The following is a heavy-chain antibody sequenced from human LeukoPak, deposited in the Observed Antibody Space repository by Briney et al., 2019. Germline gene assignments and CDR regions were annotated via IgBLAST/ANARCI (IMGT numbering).Heavy chain of an antibody. V-gene: IGHV3-64*04. Sequence: GGSLRLSCSASGFTFSSYAMHWVRQAPGKGLEYVSAISSSGGRTYYADSVRGRFTISRDNSKNTLYLQMNSLRAEDTAVYYCARAAMVRGVDYFDYWGQGTLVTVSS. CDR3: ARAAMVRGVDYFDY. J-gene: IGHJ4*02. CDR1: GFTFSSYA. CDR2: ISSSGGRT. D-gene: IGHD3-10*01.